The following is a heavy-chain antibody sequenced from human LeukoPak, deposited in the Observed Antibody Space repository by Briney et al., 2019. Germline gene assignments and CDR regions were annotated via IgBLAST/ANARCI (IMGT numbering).Heavy chain of an antibody. Sequence: SETLSLTCAVSGGSITSSKCFWGWIRQPPGKELELIGIVSYSGTTDYNPSLKSRVTISTDTSKNQFSLKLTSVTAADTAVYYCAGLGVMVLVYQFEYWGRGTPVTASS. D-gene: IGHD2-8*01. CDR1: GGSITSSKCF. V-gene: IGHV4-39*07. CDR2: VSYSGTT. J-gene: IGHJ4*02. CDR3: AGLGVMVLVYQFEY.